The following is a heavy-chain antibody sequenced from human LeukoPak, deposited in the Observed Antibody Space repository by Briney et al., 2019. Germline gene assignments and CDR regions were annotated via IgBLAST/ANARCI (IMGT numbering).Heavy chain of an antibody. J-gene: IGHJ3*02. CDR2: IRKDGSDI. D-gene: IGHD6-13*01. V-gene: IGHV3-7*01. CDR1: GFTFSTYW. Sequence: GGSLRLSWAASGFTFSTYWMSWVRQAPGKGLEWVANIRKDGSDIRYVDSVKGRFTISRDNAKNSLYLEMSSLRGEDTALYYCARDTSPRIAAIYYDAFDIWGQGTMVTVSS. CDR3: ARDTSPRIAAIYYDAFDI.